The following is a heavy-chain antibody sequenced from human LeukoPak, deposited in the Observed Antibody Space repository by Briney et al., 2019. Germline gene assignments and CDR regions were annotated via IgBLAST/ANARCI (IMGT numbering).Heavy chain of an antibody. D-gene: IGHD6-6*01. V-gene: IGHV4-59*01. CDR2: IYYSGST. J-gene: IGHJ4*02. CDR1: GGSISSYY. CDR3: ATHSSSSALLYDY. Sequence: PSETLSLTCTVSGGSISSYYWSWIRQPPGKGLEWIGYIYYSGSTNYNPSPKSRVTMSVDTSKNQFSLKLSSVTAADTAVYYCATHSSSSALLYDYWGQGTLVTVSS.